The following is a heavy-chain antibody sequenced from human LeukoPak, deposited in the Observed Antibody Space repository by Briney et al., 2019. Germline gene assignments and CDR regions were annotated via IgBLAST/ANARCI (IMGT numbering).Heavy chain of an antibody. V-gene: IGHV1-2*04. D-gene: IGHD6-19*01. CDR2: INPNSGGT. Sequence: ASVRVSCKASGYTFTRYYMHWVRQAPGQGLEWMGWINPNSGGTNYAQKFQGWVTMTRDTSISTAYMWLSRLRSDDTAVYYCARAYSGGWYVDDCGQGTLVTVSS. CDR3: ARAYSGGWYVDD. CDR1: GYTFTRYY. J-gene: IGHJ4*02.